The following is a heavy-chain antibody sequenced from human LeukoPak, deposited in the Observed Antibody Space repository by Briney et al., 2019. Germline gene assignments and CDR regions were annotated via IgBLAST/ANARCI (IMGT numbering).Heavy chain of an antibody. Sequence: GGSLRLSCAASGFTFSNAWMSWVRQAPGKGLDWVGRIKSKTDGGTTDYAAPVKGRFTISRDDSKNTLYLKMNSLKTEDTAVYYCTLLVYYYYYIDVWGKGTTVTISS. J-gene: IGHJ6*03. CDR3: TLLVYYYYYIDV. D-gene: IGHD2-15*01. V-gene: IGHV3-15*01. CDR1: GFTFSNAW. CDR2: IKSKTDGGTT.